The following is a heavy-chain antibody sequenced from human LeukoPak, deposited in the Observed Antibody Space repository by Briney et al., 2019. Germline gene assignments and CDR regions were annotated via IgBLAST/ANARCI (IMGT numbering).Heavy chain of an antibody. CDR1: GFTFSSYE. J-gene: IGHJ5*02. CDR3: ARVSSGSYSLDP. CDR2: ISSSGSTI. D-gene: IGHD1-26*01. Sequence: GGSLRLSCAASGFTFSSYEMNWVRQAPGKGLEWVSYISSSGSTIYYADSVKGRFTISRDNAKNSLYLQMNSLRAEDTAVYYCARVSSGSYSLDPWGQGTLVTVSS. V-gene: IGHV3-48*03.